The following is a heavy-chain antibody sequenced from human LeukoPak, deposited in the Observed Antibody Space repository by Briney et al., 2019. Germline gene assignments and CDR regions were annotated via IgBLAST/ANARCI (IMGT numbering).Heavy chain of an antibody. CDR2: IIPILVIA. D-gene: IGHD3-22*01. V-gene: IGHV1-69*04. Sequence: SVKVSCKASVGTFSSYAISWVRQGPGQGLEWVGRIIPILVIANYAQKFQGRVTITADKSTSTAYMELSSLRSEDTAVYYCARDTDYYDSSGYSPSPFDSFDYWGQGTLVTVSS. CDR1: VGTFSSYA. CDR3: ARDTDYYDSSGYSPSPFDSFDY. J-gene: IGHJ4*02.